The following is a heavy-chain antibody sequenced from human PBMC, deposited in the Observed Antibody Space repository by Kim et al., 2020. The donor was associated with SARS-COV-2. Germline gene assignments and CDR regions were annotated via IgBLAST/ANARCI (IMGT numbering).Heavy chain of an antibody. J-gene: IGHJ6*03. CDR1: GFTFSSYA. D-gene: IGHD2-2*01. Sequence: GGSLRLSCAASGFTFSSYAMSWVRQAPGKGLEWVSAISGSGGSTYYADSVKGRFTISRDNSKNTLYLQMNSLRAEDTAVYYCAKDGPYCSSTSCLGGAGYYHYYYMDVWGKGTTVTVSS. CDR2: ISGSGGST. CDR3: AKDGPYCSSTSCLGGAGYYHYYYMDV. V-gene: IGHV3-23*01.